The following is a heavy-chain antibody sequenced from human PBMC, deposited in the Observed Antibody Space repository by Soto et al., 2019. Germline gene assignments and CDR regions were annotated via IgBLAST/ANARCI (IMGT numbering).Heavy chain of an antibody. Sequence: QVQLVQSGAEVKKPGASVKVSCMASGYTFTSYYMHWERQAPGLGLEWMGIINTRGGSTTYAQECHARDTRTSDTTTSTVYSELSSRRSEDTAVYYCAREIVLMVYAQTGGFDYRGQGTLVTVSS. CDR3: AREIVLMVYAQTGGFDY. CDR1: GYTFTSYY. J-gene: IGHJ4*02. V-gene: IGHV1-46*01. D-gene: IGHD2-8*01. CDR2: INTRGGST.